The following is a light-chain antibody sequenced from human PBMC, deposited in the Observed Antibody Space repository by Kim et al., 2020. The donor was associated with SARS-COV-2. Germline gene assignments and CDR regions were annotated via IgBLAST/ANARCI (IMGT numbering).Light chain of an antibody. CDR3: VSYTSSITLV. CDR2: DVT. CDR1: SSDVGIYNY. Sequence: GLSITISCTGTSSDVGIYNYVSWYQQPPGKAAKLIIYDVTNRPAGVSDRFSGSKSGNTASLTISGLQIDDEADYYCVSYTSSITLVFGGGTQLTVL. J-gene: IGLJ2*01. V-gene: IGLV2-14*03.